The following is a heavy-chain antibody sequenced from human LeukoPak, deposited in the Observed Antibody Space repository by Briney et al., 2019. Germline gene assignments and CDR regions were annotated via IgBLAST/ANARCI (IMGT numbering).Heavy chain of an antibody. CDR1: GGSFSAYY. CDR3: ARHQDDILTGCGLWFDP. CDR2: INQGGGT. Sequence: PSETLSLTCALYGGSFSAYYWAWIRQPPGKGLEWIAEINQGGGTKYNPSLKSRVTISVGTATNHFSLRLTSVTAADTAVYYCARHQDDILTGCGLWFDPWGQGTLVTVSS. D-gene: IGHD3-9*01. V-gene: IGHV4-34*01. J-gene: IGHJ5*02.